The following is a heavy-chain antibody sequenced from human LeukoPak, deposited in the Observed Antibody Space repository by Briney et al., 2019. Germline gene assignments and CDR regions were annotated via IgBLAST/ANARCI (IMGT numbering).Heavy chain of an antibody. D-gene: IGHD3-22*01. CDR2: ISSSSSYI. CDR1: GFTFSSYS. Sequence: GGSLRLSCAASGFTFSSYSMNWVRQAPGKGLEWVSSISSSSSYIYYADSVKGRFTISRDNAKNSLYLQMNSLRAEDTALYHCARGNYYDSSGYDYWGQGTLVTVSS. CDR3: ARGNYYDSSGYDY. V-gene: IGHV3-21*04. J-gene: IGHJ4*02.